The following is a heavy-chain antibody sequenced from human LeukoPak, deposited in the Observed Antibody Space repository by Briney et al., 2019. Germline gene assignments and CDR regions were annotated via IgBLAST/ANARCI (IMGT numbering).Heavy chain of an antibody. Sequence: PSGTLSLTCAVYGGSFSGYYWSWIRQPPGKGLEWIGEINHSGSTNYNPSLKSRVTISVDTSKNQFSLKLSSVTAADTAVYYCASLDRPLDWGQGTLVTVSS. J-gene: IGHJ4*02. CDR2: INHSGST. CDR3: ASLDRPLD. CDR1: GGSFSGYY. V-gene: IGHV4-34*01.